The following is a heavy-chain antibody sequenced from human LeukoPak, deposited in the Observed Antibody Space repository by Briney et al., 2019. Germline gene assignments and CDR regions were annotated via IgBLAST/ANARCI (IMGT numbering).Heavy chain of an antibody. CDR1: GDPISSHSDY. J-gene: IGHJ4*02. CDR3: AREYSAFDY. V-gene: IGHV4-61*08. D-gene: IGHD4-11*01. CDR2: IYYTGST. Sequence: SETLSLTCTVSGDPISSHSDYKWTWIRQSPQKGLEWIGYIYYTGSTNYNPSLRSRLTISVDKSMNQFSLRLSAVTAADTAVYYCAREYSAFDYWGQGALVTVSS.